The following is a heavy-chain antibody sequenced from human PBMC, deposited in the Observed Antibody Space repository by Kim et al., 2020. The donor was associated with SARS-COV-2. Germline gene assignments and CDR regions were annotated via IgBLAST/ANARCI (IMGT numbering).Heavy chain of an antibody. CDR3: ARERRAEWLRNNYYYYGMDV. V-gene: IGHV1-69*13. D-gene: IGHD5-12*01. Sequence: SVKVSCKASGGTFSSYAISWVRQAPGQGLEWMGGIIPIFGTANYAQKFQGRVTITADESTSTAYMELSSLRSEDTAVYYCARERRAEWLRNNYYYYGMDVWGQGTTVTVSS. CDR2: IIPIFGTA. CDR1: GGTFSSYA. J-gene: IGHJ6*02.